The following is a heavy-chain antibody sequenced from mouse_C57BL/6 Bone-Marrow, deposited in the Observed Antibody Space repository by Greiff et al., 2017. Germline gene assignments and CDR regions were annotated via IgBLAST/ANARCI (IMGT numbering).Heavy chain of an antibody. CDR2: IDPSDSYT. Sequence: VQLQQPGAELVRPGTSVKLSCKASGYTFTSYWMHWVKQRPGQGLEWIGVIDPSDSYTNYNQKFKGKATLPVDTSSSTAYMQLSSLTSEDSAVYYCARLDYYGSSPYYFDCWGQGTTLTVSS. J-gene: IGHJ2*01. D-gene: IGHD1-1*01. CDR1: GYTFTSYW. V-gene: IGHV1-59*01. CDR3: ARLDYYGSSPYYFDC.